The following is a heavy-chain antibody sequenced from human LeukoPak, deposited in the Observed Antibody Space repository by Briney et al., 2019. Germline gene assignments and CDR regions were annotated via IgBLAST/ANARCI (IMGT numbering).Heavy chain of an antibody. V-gene: IGHV1-8*03. CDR1: GYTFTSYD. J-gene: IGHJ5*02. CDR3: ARDNSVGDIAWWFDP. CDR2: INPNSGDR. D-gene: IGHD3-16*02. Sequence: ASVKVSCKASGYTFTSYDITWVRQATGQELEWMGRINPNSGDRGYAQKFQGRVTITRNISISTAYMELSSLRSDDTAVYYCARDNSVGDIAWWFDPWGQGTLVTVSS.